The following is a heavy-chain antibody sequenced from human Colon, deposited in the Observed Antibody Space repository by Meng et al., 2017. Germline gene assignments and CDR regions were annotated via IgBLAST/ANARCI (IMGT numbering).Heavy chain of an antibody. CDR1: GGSITPNSY. V-gene: IGHV4-4*02. CDR2: IEHCGDP. Sequence: QRLGSAPWVVKPWGPLYVACAVSGGSITPNSYWSLVRQSPEKGREWIGQIEHCGDPYYNPSPKSRGTMSVDRSKSQVSLQLTSVTAADTAVYYCARHGGYYQDYWGQATLVTVSS. CDR3: ARHGGYYQDY. D-gene: IGHD4-23*01. J-gene: IGHJ4*02.